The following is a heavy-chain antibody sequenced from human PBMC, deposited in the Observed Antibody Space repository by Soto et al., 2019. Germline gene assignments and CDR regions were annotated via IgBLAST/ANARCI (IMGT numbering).Heavy chain of an antibody. J-gene: IGHJ4*02. CDR2: IWYDGSNK. CDR3: ARERKSGYFDY. V-gene: IGHV3-33*01. D-gene: IGHD3-3*01. Sequence: QVQLVESGGGVVQPGRSLRLSCAASGFTFRSYGMHWVRQAPGKGLEWVAVIWYDGSNKYYADSVKGRFTISRDNSKNTLYLQMNSLRAEDTAVYYCARERKSGYFDYWGQGTLVTVSS. CDR1: GFTFRSYG.